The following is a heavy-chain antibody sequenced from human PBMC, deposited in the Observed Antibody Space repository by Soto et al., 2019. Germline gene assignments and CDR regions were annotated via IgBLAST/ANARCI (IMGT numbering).Heavy chain of an antibody. D-gene: IGHD6-13*01. V-gene: IGHV3-11*01. CDR1: GFTFSDYY. CDR2: ISGSGSTI. CDR3: ARVGALGGAGKPDE. Sequence: GGSLRLSCAASGFTFSDYYMSWFRQAPGKGLEWVSYISGSGSTIHDADSVKGRFTISRDNAKNSLYLQMNSLRAEDTAVYYCARVGALGGAGKPDEWGQGTLVTV. J-gene: IGHJ4*02.